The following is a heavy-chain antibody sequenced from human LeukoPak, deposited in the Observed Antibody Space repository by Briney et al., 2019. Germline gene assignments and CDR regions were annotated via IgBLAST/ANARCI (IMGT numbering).Heavy chain of an antibody. CDR1: XXTXXXXA. CDR2: IIPILGIA. Sequence: ASVXXSXXXSXXTXXXXAIXXXXQAPGQGLEWMGRIIPILGIANYAQKFQGRVTITADKSTSTAYMELSSLRSEDTAVYYCARGRGSYSSGNWFDPWGQGTLVTVSS. J-gene: IGHJ5*02. V-gene: IGHV1-69*04. CDR3: ARGRGSYSSGNWFDP. D-gene: IGHD6-19*01.